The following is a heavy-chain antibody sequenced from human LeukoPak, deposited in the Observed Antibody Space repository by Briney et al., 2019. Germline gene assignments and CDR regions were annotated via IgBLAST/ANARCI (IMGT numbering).Heavy chain of an antibody. V-gene: IGHV1-18*01. Sequence: ASVKVSCKASGYTFTSYGISWVRQATGQGLEWMGWISAYNGNTNYAQKLQGRVTMTTDTSTSTAYMELRSLRSDDTAVYYCAREVPMVRGVIGWFDPWGQGTLVTVSS. CDR1: GYTFTSYG. J-gene: IGHJ5*02. CDR3: AREVPMVRGVIGWFDP. CDR2: ISAYNGNT. D-gene: IGHD3-10*01.